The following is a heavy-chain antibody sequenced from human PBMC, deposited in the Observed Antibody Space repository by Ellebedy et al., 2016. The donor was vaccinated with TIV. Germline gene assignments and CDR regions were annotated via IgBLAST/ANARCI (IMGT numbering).Heavy chain of an antibody. CDR1: GFTISSFA. D-gene: IGHD3-10*01. J-gene: IGHJ6*02. CDR3: ATDRGGRGSHYFYAMDV. V-gene: IGHV3-30*03. CDR2: SSNDGVYK. Sequence: PGGSLRLSCTASGFTISSFAMHWVRQAPGKGLGWVSVSSNDGVYKYYADSVKGRFTVSRDNYKSTLYLQMNSLRAEDTAVYFCATDRGGRGSHYFYAMDVWGQGITVTVSS.